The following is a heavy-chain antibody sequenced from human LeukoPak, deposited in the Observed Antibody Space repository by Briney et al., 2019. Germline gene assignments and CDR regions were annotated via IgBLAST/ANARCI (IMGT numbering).Heavy chain of an antibody. Sequence: GGSLRLSCAASGFTFDDYGMSWVRQAPGKGLEWVSGINWNGGSTGYAGSVKGRFTISRDNAKNSLYLQMNSLRAEDTALYYCARSGLYYYDSSGLGYWGQGTLVTVSS. CDR1: GFTFDDYG. J-gene: IGHJ4*02. CDR2: INWNGGST. CDR3: ARSGLYYYDSSGLGY. D-gene: IGHD3-22*01. V-gene: IGHV3-20*04.